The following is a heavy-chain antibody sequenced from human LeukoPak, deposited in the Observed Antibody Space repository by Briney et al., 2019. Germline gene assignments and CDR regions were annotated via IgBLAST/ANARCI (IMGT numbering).Heavy chain of an antibody. CDR1: GFSFSTYG. J-gene: IGHJ6*03. V-gene: IGHV3-30*02. CDR2: IRYNVLSK. Sequence: QPGGSLRLSCAASGFSFSTYGMHWVRQAPGKGLEWVAFIRYNVLSKYYADSVKGRFTISRDDSKNTLDLQMNSLRAEDTAVYYCAEGNDAPSTGWDYYYMDVWGKGTTVTVSS. D-gene: IGHD1-1*01. CDR3: AEGNDAPSTGWDYYYMDV.